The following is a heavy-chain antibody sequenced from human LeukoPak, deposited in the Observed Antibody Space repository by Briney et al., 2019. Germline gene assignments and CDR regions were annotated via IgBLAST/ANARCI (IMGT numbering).Heavy chain of an antibody. Sequence: ASVKVSCKASGYTFTGYYIHWVRQAPGQGLEWMGWMHPDSGGTKCAQKFQGRLTMTRDTSISTGYMELTRLRSDDTAIYYCARFGTDALDIWGQGTMVTVSS. D-gene: IGHD1-14*01. CDR2: MHPDSGGT. J-gene: IGHJ3*02. V-gene: IGHV1-2*02. CDR1: GYTFTGYY. CDR3: ARFGTDALDI.